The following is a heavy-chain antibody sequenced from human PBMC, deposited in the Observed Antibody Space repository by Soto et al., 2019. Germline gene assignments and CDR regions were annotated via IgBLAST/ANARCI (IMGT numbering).Heavy chain of an antibody. J-gene: IGHJ6*02. Sequence: ASVKVSCETSGYSFTKYCLHWVRQAPGERLEWMGWINPGNGDTKYSQKFQGRVTITRDTSATTAYMELSSLRSENSAVFYCARTDCSSTSCYNYYYYGMDVWGQGTTVTVSS. CDR3: ARTDCSSTSCYNYYYYGMDV. V-gene: IGHV1-3*01. D-gene: IGHD2-2*01. CDR2: INPGNGDT. CDR1: GYSFTKYC.